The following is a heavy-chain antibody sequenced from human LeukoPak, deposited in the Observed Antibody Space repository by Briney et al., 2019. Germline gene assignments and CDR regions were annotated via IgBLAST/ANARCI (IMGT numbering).Heavy chain of an antibody. CDR2: ISSSSSYI. Sequence: GGSLRLSCAASGFTFSSYSMNWVRQAPGKGLEWVSSISSSSSYIYYADSVKGRFTISRDNSKNTLYLQMNSLRAEDTAVYYCARDLAMIVDIWGQGTMVTVSS. CDR3: ARDLAMIVDI. CDR1: GFTFSSYS. V-gene: IGHV3-21*01. D-gene: IGHD3-22*01. J-gene: IGHJ3*02.